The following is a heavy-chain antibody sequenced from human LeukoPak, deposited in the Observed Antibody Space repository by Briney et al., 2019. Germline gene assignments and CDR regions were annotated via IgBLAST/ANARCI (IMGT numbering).Heavy chain of an antibody. CDR3: ARSPPRIAAAGTVDY. V-gene: IGHV1-2*02. CDR2: INPNSGGT. D-gene: IGHD6-13*01. CDR1: GYTFTGYY. J-gene: IGHJ4*02. Sequence: ASVKVSCKASGYTFTGYYMHWVRQAPGQGLVWMGWINPNSGGTNYAQKFQGRVTMTRDTSISTAYMELSRLRSDDTAVYYCARSPPRIAAAGTVDYWGQGTLVTVSS.